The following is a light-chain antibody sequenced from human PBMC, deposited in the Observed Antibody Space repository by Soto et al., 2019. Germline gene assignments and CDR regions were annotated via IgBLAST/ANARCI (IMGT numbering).Light chain of an antibody. J-gene: IGKJ2*02. Sequence: IVLTQSPGTLSLSPGERGALSCRASQSVSSNYVAWYQQKPGQAPRLLISGASNRATGTPDRFRGSGSGTDFTLTITRLEPEDFSVYYCHQYGSAPCTFGHGTKL. CDR2: GAS. V-gene: IGKV3-20*01. CDR3: HQYGSAPCT. CDR1: QSVSSNY.